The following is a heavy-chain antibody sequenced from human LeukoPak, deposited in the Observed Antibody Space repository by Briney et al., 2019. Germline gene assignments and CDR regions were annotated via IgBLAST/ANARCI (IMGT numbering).Heavy chain of an antibody. J-gene: IGHJ6*03. Sequence: PSETLSLTCTVSGGSVNSYYLSWIRQPAGKTLEWIGRIYDGGSTNYNPSLKSRVTISVDTSKNQFSLKLSSVTAADTAVYHCARRRAYYGSGSRYYYMDVWGKGTTVTISS. CDR3: ARRRAYYGSGSRYYYMDV. CDR1: GGSVNSYY. D-gene: IGHD3-10*01. V-gene: IGHV4-4*07. CDR2: IYDGGST.